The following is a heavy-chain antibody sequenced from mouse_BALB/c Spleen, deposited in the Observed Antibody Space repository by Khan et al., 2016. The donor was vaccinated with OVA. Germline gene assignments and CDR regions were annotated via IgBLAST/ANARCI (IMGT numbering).Heavy chain of an antibody. D-gene: IGHD2-14*01. CDR3: AIAYYRYDGYYAMDY. CDR2: IWGGGGT. CDR1: GFSLSRYN. Sequence: QMQLEESGPGLVAPSQSLSITCTVSGFSLSRYNIHWVRQPPGKGLEWLGMIWGGGGTDYNSTLKSRLSISKDNSKSQVFLKMNSLQTDDTAMYYCAIAYYRYDGYYAMDYWGQGTSVTVSS. J-gene: IGHJ4*01. V-gene: IGHV2-6-4*01.